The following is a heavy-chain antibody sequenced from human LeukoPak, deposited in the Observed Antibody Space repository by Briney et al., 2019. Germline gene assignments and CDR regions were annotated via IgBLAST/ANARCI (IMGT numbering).Heavy chain of an antibody. Sequence: AGGSLRLSCAASGFTFSDYYMSWIRQAPGRGLEWISYITSSGSTIYYADSVKGRFTISRDNAKNSLFLQMNSLRAEDTAVYYCARRSVTEPTPYYYYYMDVWGKGTTVTVSS. CDR1: GFTFSDYY. CDR2: ITSSGSTI. CDR3: ARRSVTEPTPYYYYYMDV. D-gene: IGHD1-14*01. J-gene: IGHJ6*03. V-gene: IGHV3-11*04.